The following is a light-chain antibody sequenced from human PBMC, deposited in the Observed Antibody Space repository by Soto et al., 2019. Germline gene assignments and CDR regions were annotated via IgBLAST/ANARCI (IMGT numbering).Light chain of an antibody. J-gene: IGKJ1*01. CDR3: QHYNSYSEA. V-gene: IGKV1-6*01. CDR1: QDIRSD. CDR2: AAS. Sequence: AIQMTQSPPSLSASVGDTVTITCRASQDIRSDLGWYQQKPGTVPKLLIYAASSLHSGVPSRFSGGGSGTDFTLTINSLQPEDFATYYCQHYNSYSEAFGQGTKVDI.